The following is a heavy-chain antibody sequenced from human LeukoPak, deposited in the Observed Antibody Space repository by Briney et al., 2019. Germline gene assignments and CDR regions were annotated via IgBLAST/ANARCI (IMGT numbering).Heavy chain of an antibody. J-gene: IGHJ5*02. Sequence: ASVKVSCRSSGYTFTSYYMHWVRQAPAQGLGWMGIINPSGGSTSYAQKFQGRVTMTRDTSTSTVYMELSSLRSEDTAGYDYARGLYDSSGYYLNWFDHWGHGTLVTVSS. CDR1: GYTFTSYY. V-gene: IGHV1-46*01. D-gene: IGHD3-22*01. CDR3: ARGLYDSSGYYLNWFDH. CDR2: INPSGGST.